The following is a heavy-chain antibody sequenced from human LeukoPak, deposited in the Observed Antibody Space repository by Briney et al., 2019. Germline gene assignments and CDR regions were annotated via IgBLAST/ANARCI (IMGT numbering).Heavy chain of an antibody. J-gene: IGHJ4*02. V-gene: IGHV3-48*03. Sequence: GGSLRLSCAASGFTFSTYEMTWVRQGPGKGLEWVSYISSRGTSTYYADSVKGRFTISRDNANNSLFLQMNSLRVEDTAIYYCARDRTADFWGQGTLVTVSS. CDR3: ARDRTADF. CDR2: ISSRGTST. CDR1: GFTFSTYE. D-gene: IGHD1-14*01.